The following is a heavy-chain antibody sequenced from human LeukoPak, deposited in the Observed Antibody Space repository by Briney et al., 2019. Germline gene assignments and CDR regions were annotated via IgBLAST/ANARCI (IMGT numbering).Heavy chain of an antibody. D-gene: IGHD6-19*01. Sequence: SETLSLTCTVSGGSISSYYWSWIRQPPRKGLEWIGYIYYSGSTNYNPSLKSRVTVSVDTSKNQFSLKLSSVTAADTAVYYCARLTGYSSGWYGNYLDYWGQGTLVTVSS. CDR1: GGSISSYY. J-gene: IGHJ4*02. CDR3: ARLTGYSSGWYGNYLDY. V-gene: IGHV4-59*01. CDR2: IYYSGST.